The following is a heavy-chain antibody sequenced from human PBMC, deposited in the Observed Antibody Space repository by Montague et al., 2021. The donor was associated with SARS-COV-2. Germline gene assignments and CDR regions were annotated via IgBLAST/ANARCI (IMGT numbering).Heavy chain of an antibody. CDR3: ARNLGSGWAFSDY. CDR1: GFTFSTYA. CDR2: ISSSSSYI. V-gene: IGHV3-21*01. Sequence: SLRLSCAASGFTFSTYAMHWVRQAPGKGLEWVSSISSSSSYIYYADSVKGRFTISRDNAKNSLYLQMNSLRAEDTAVYYCARNLGSGWAFSDYWGQGTLVTVSS. J-gene: IGHJ4*02. D-gene: IGHD6-19*01.